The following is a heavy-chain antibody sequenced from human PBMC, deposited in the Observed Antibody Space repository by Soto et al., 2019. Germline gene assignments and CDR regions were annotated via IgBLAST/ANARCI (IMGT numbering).Heavy chain of an antibody. J-gene: IGHJ4*02. CDR2: ISGSGGST. D-gene: IGHD6-19*01. V-gene: IGHV3-23*01. CDR3: ARGSSGWYFDS. CDR1: GFTFSSYA. Sequence: EVQLLESGGGLVQPGGSLRLSCAASGFTFSSYAMSWVRQAPGKGLEWVSAISGSGGSTYYADSVKGRFTISRDNSKNTLYLEMNSLTAEDTAGYYCARGSSGWYFDSWGQGTLVTVSS.